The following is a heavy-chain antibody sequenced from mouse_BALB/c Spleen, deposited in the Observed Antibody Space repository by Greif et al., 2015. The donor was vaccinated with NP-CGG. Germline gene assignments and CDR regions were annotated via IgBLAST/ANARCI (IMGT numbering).Heavy chain of an antibody. CDR3: ASIYYGNPYYYAMDY. CDR2: INPSTGYT. J-gene: IGHJ4*01. Sequence: QVQLQQSGAELAKPGASVKMSCKASGYTFTSYWMHWVKQRPGQGLEWIGYINPSTGYTEYNQKFKDKATLTADKSSSTAYMQLSSLTSEDSAVYYCASIYYGNPYYYAMDYWGQGTSVTVSS. D-gene: IGHD2-1*01. CDR1: GYTFTSYW. V-gene: IGHV1-7*01.